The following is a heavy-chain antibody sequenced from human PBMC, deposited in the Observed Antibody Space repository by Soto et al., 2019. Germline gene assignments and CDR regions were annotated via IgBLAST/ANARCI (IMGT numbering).Heavy chain of an antibody. CDR2: IWYDGSNK. V-gene: IGHV3-33*01. J-gene: IGHJ4*02. CDR3: ARDLDDSSGFDY. D-gene: IGHD3-22*01. Sequence: GGSLRLSCAASGFTFSSYCIHWVRQAPCKGLEWVAVIWYDGSNKYYADSVKGRFTISRDNYKKTLYLQMNSLRAEDTAVYYCARDLDDSSGFDYWGQGTLVTVSS. CDR1: GFTFSSYC.